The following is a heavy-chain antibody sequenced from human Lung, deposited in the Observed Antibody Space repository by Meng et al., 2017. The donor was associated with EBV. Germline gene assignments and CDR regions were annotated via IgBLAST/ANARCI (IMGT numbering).Heavy chain of an antibody. CDR1: GGSISSSRHY. J-gene: IGHJ4*02. Sequence: QAQLREAGPGLVKPSETLSLTCTVSGGSISSSRHYWGWIRQPPGKGLEWIGSIYYSGSTYYNPSLRSRVTMSLDTSKNQFSLKLSSVTATDTAVYYCARHDGGYGDYFDHWGQGTLVTVSS. CDR2: IYYSGST. V-gene: IGHV4-39*01. CDR3: ARHDGGYGDYFDH. D-gene: IGHD5-12*01.